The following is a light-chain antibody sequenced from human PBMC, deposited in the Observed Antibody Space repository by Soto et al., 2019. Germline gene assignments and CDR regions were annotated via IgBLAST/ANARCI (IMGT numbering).Light chain of an antibody. CDR1: NSNIGAGYE. V-gene: IGLV1-40*01. Sequence: QSVLTQPPSVSGAPGQRVIISCTGSNSNIGAGYEVHWFQQLRGTAPKLLIYGNINRPSGVPDRFSGSKSGTSASLAITGLQPEDEADYYCQSYDSSLSVLYVFGTGTKVTVL. CDR2: GNI. CDR3: QSYDSSLSVLYV. J-gene: IGLJ1*01.